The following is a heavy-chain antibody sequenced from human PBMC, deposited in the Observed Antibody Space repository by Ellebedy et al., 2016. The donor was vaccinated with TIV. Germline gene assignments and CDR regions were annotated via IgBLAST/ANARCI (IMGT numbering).Heavy chain of an antibody. CDR1: GFTFEDYA. CDR3: AKDLYASADYYEIDF. J-gene: IGHJ4*02. V-gene: IGHV3-9*01. D-gene: IGHD3-10*01. Sequence: PGGSLRLSCAASGFTFEDYAMHWVRQTPGKGLEWVSGLTWNSGSIAYGDSVRGRFTISRDNAKKSLYLQMNSLTAEDTARYYCAKDLYASADYYEIDFWGQGTLVTVSP. CDR2: LTWNSGSI.